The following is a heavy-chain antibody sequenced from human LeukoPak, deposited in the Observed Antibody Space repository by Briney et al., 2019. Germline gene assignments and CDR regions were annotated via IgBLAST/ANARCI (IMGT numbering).Heavy chain of an antibody. J-gene: IGHJ4*02. CDR1: GYTFTGYG. D-gene: IGHD3-10*01. V-gene: IGHV1-18*01. Sequence: GASVKVSCKASGYTFTGYGISWVRQAPGQGLEWMGWISAYNGNTNSAHKFQGRVTMTTDTSTTTAYMELRSLRSDDTAVYYCARDRGTAVFDYWGQGTLVTVSS. CDR2: ISAYNGNT. CDR3: ARDRGTAVFDY.